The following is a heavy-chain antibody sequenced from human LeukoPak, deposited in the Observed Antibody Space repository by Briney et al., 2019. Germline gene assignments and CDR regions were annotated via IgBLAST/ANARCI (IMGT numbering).Heavy chain of an antibody. CDR1: GFTFSSYS. J-gene: IGHJ4*02. Sequence: GGSLRLSCAASGFTFSSYSMTWVRQAPGKGLEWVSSISSSSSYIYYADSVKGRFTISRDNAKNSLYLQMNSLRAEDTAVYYCARDRAMATSYSLWGQGTLVTVSS. V-gene: IGHV3-21*01. CDR2: ISSSSSYI. D-gene: IGHD2-15*01. CDR3: ARDRAMATSYSL.